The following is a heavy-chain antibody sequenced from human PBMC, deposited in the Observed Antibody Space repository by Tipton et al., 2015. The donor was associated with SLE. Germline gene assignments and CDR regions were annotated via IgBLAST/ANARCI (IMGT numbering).Heavy chain of an antibody. J-gene: IGHJ4*02. CDR3: ARTGYSYSFDY. V-gene: IGHV3-7*01. CDR1: GFTFSNNW. CDR2: IREDGSEK. D-gene: IGHD5-18*01. Sequence: GSLRLSCAVSGFTFSNNWMAWVRQAPGKGLEWVAHIREDGSEKFYVDSVRGRFALSRDNAKNSLSLHMNNLRAEDTAVYYCARTGYSYSFDYWGQGTLVTVSS.